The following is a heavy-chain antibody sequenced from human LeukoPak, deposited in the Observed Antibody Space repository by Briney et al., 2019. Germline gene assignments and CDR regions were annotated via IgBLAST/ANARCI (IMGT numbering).Heavy chain of an antibody. D-gene: IGHD2-2*01. Sequence: SETLSLTCTVSGGSISSYYWSWIRQPPGKGLEWIGYIYYSGSTNYNPSLKSRVTISVDTSKNQFSLKLSSVTAADTAVYYCATTPSDIVVVPAARNWFDPWGQGTLVTVSS. CDR3: ATTPSDIVVVPAARNWFDP. CDR1: GGSISSYY. V-gene: IGHV4-59*08. CDR2: IYYSGST. J-gene: IGHJ5*02.